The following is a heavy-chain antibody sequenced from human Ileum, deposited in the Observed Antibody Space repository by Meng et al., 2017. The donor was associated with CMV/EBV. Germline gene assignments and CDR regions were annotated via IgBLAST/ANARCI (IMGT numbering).Heavy chain of an antibody. D-gene: IGHD2-15*01. V-gene: IGHV3-21*01. J-gene: IGHJ4*02. CDR1: GFTFSSYS. CDR2: ISSSSSYI. CDR3: ARSKYCSGGSCYYFDY. Sequence: GESLKISCAASGFTFSSYSMNWVRQAPGKGLEWVSYISSSSSYIYYADSVKGRFTISRDNAKNSLYLQMNSLRAEDTAVYYCARSKYCSGGSCYYFDYWGQGTLVTVSS.